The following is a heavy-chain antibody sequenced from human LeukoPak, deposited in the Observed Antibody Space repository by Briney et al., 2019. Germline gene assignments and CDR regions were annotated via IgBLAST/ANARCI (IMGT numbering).Heavy chain of an antibody. D-gene: IGHD3-22*01. J-gene: IGHJ3*02. V-gene: IGHV3-23*01. CDR2: LSGNGGVT. CDR3: AKDTDSSGYYHAFDI. CDR1: GFTFNTHA. Sequence: PGGSLRLSCEASGFTFNTHAMSWVRQALGKEMVWVSSLSGNGGVTNYGDSVKGRFTISRDNSRNTVFLQMNSLRAEDTALYYCAKDTDSSGYYHAFDIWGQGTMVTVSS.